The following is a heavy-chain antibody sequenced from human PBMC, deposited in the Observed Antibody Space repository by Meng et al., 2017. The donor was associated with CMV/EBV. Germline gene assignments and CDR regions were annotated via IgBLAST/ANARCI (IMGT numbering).Heavy chain of an antibody. J-gene: IGHJ6*01. CDR3: ARQPPNDYGSSGMDV. CDR2: IYPGDSDT. Sequence: GESLKISCKGSGYSFTSYWIGWVRQMPGKGLEWMGIIYPGDSDTRYSPSFQGQVPSSADTSISTASRQWSSLKASDTATYYCARQPPNDYGSSGMDVWSQGTTVTVSS. CDR1: GYSFTSYW. V-gene: IGHV5-51*01. D-gene: IGHD4/OR15-4a*01.